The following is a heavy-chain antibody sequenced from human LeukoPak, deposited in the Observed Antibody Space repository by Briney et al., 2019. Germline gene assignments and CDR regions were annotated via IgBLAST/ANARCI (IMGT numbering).Heavy chain of an antibody. CDR2: IYSGGSI. D-gene: IGHD1/OR15-1a*01. CDR3: AGGTTSAAGGY. J-gene: IGHJ4*02. CDR1: GFFVSSNY. Sequence: GESLRLSCVASGFFVSSNYMNWVRQPPGKGLEWVSVIYSGGSIHSADSVKGRFTISRDNSKTTVYLQLNGLRVEDTAGFYCAGGTTSAAGGYWGQGTLDTVSS. V-gene: IGHV3-53*01.